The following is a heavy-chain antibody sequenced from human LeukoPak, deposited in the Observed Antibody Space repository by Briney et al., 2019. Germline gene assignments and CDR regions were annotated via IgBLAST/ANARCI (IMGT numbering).Heavy chain of an antibody. Sequence: SETLSLTCAVSGYSISSGYYWGWIRQPPGKGLEWIGSIYPSGSTYYNPSLRSRVTISVDTSKNQFSLKLSSVTAADTAVYYCARHHSSSSSAFDIWGQGTMVTVSS. V-gene: IGHV4-38-2*01. CDR1: GYSISSGYY. CDR3: ARHHSSSSSAFDI. D-gene: IGHD6-13*01. J-gene: IGHJ3*02. CDR2: IYPSGST.